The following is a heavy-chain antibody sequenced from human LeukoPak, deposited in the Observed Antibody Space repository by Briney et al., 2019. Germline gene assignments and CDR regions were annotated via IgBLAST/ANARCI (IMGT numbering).Heavy chain of an antibody. CDR3: ARDSEPYYDFRSGYYRYPIDP. CDR1: GYTFTGYY. CDR2: INPNSGGT. D-gene: IGHD3-3*01. V-gene: IGHV1-2*02. Sequence: GASVKVSCKASGYTFTGYYMHWVRQAPGQGLEWMGWINPNSGGTNYAQKFQGRVTMTRDTSISTAYMELSRLRSDDTAVYYCARDSEPYYDFRSGYYRYPIDPWGQGTLVTVSS. J-gene: IGHJ5*02.